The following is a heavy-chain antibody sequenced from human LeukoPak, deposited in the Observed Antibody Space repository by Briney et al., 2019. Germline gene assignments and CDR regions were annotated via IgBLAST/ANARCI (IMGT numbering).Heavy chain of an antibody. Sequence: SGPTLVKPTQTLTLTCTFSGFSLSTSGVGVGWIRHPPRKALEWLALIYWNDDKRYSPALKSRLTITKDTSKNQVVLTMTNMYPVDTATYYCAHSTYYDFWSGSINWFDPWGQGTLVTVSS. V-gene: IGHV2-5*01. CDR2: IYWNDDK. D-gene: IGHD3-3*01. CDR1: GFSLSTSGVG. J-gene: IGHJ5*02. CDR3: AHSTYYDFWSGSINWFDP.